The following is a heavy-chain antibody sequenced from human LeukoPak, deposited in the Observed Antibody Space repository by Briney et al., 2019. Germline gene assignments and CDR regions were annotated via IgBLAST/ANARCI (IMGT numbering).Heavy chain of an antibody. Sequence: GGSLRLSCVGSGFTFSTPWIHWVRQAPGQGLVWVSGISGDKSHIANADPVKGPSTTSRDNAKNTLHLQMNSLRDEHTSIYYCATATCYCTSGYFPTCGQGTLVTVSS. V-gene: IGHV3-74*01. CDR1: GFTFSTPW. J-gene: IGHJ5*02. CDR3: ATATCYCTSGYFPT. CDR2: ISGDKSHI. D-gene: IGHD2-8*01.